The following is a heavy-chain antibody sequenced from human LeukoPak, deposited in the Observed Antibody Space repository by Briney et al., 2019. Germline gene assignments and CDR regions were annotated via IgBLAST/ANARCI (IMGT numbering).Heavy chain of an antibody. J-gene: IGHJ4*02. V-gene: IGHV4-59*01. CDR2: IYYRGST. Sequence: SETLSLTCTVSGGSISSYYWSWIRQPPGKGLEWIGYIYYRGSTNYSPSLKSRVTISVDTSKNQFSLKLSSVTAADTAVYYCARVDNWNGYDYWGQGTLVTVSS. CDR3: ARVDNWNGYDY. D-gene: IGHD1-20*01. CDR1: GGSISSYY.